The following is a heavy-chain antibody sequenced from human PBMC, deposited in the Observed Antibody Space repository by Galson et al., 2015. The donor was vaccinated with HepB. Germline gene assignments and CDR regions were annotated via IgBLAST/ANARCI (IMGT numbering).Heavy chain of an antibody. CDR3: ARLSPAGVYFDF. D-gene: IGHD3-16*02. V-gene: IGHV3-33*01. CDR2: R. Sequence: SLRLSCAASGFTFSRYVLHWARQPPGKGLECVAVRDSVKGRFTIFRDNSKNTLYLQISGLRGEDTAIYYCARLSPAGVYFDFWGQGTLLTVSS. CDR1: GFTFSRYV. J-gene: IGHJ4*02.